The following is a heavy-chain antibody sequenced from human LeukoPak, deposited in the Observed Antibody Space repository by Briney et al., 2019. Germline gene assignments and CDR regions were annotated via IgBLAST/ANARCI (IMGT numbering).Heavy chain of an antibody. J-gene: IGHJ5*02. CDR3: TRDGWGNVLDL. CDR2: IKEDGARE. CDR1: GFNFGSYW. D-gene: IGHD2-8*02. V-gene: IGHV3-7*01. Sequence: GGSLRLSCAAPGFNFGSYWMSWVRQAPGKGLEWVAHIKEDGARENYVDSVKGRFTISRDNAKNALYLQMNNLRAEDTALYFCTRDGWGNVLDLWGQGTLVTVSS.